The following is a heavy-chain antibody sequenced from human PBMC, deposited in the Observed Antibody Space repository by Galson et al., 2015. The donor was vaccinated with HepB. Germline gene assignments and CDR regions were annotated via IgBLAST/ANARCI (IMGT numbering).Heavy chain of an antibody. J-gene: IGHJ2*01. CDR2: ISNSGATT. CDR3: AKGEYSSKNYWHSDL. V-gene: IGHV3-23*01. D-gene: IGHD6-6*01. Sequence: SLRLSCAASGFTFSTYAMNWVRQAPGKGLEWVSTISNSGATTYYADSVKGRFTISRDNSKNTLNLQMSSLRAEDTAVYYCAKGEYSSKNYWHSDLWGRGSLVTVSS. CDR1: GFTFSTYA.